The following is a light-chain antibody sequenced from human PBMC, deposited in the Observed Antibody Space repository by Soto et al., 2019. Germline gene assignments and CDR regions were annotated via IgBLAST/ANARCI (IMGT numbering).Light chain of an antibody. J-gene: IGKJ1*01. Sequence: DIQMTHSPSTLSASVVDRVTITCRASQSISVWLAWYQQKAGKAPNLLIYKASRLESGVPSRFSGSGSETEFTLTISGLQPGDSATYYCQQYNSYSPTCGQGTTGDIK. CDR1: QSISVW. CDR3: QQYNSYSPT. V-gene: IGKV1-5*03. CDR2: KAS.